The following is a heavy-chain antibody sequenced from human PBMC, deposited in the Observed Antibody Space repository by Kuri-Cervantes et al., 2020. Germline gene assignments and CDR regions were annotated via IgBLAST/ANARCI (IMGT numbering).Heavy chain of an antibody. CDR3: ARGGRYCSSTSCYTRWELYYCYGMDV. J-gene: IGHJ6*02. CDR2: MNPNSGNT. D-gene: IGHD2-2*02. CDR1: GYTFTSYD. Sequence: ASVKVSCKASGYTFTSYDINWVRQATGQGLEWMGWMNPNSGNTGYAQKFQGRVTMTRNTSISTAYMELSSLRSEDTAVYYCARGGRYCSSTSCYTRWELYYCYGMDVWGQGTTVTVSS. V-gene: IGHV1-8*01.